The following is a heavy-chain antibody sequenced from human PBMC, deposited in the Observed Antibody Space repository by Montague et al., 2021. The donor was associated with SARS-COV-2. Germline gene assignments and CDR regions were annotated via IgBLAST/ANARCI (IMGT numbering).Heavy chain of an antibody. Sequence: ETLSLTCAVYGGSFSGYYWSWIRQPPGKGLEWIGEINHSGSTNYNPSLKSRVTISVDTSKNQFSLKLSSLTAADTAVYYCARGRTVTTFYSYYGMDVWGQGTTVTVSS. CDR1: GGSFSGYY. J-gene: IGHJ6*02. D-gene: IGHD4-17*01. CDR2: INHSGST. V-gene: IGHV4-34*01. CDR3: ARGRTVTTFYSYYGMDV.